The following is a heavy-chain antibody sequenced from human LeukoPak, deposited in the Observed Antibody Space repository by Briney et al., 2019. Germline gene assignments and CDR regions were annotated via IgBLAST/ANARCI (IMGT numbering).Heavy chain of an antibody. Sequence: GGSLRLSCAASGFTFTTYTMNWVRQAPGKGLEWVSYISSSSGAIYYADSVKDRFTISRDNAKNSLYLQMNSLRAEDTAVYFCARAMMTTGGGVFDYWGQGTQVTVSS. CDR1: GFTFTTYT. J-gene: IGHJ4*02. V-gene: IGHV3-48*04. CDR3: ARAMMTTGGGVFDY. D-gene: IGHD3-3*01. CDR2: ISSSSGAI.